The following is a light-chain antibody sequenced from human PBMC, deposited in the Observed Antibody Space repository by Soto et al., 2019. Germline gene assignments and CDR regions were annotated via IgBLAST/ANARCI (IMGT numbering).Light chain of an antibody. CDR1: QSVSSN. V-gene: IGKV3-15*01. Sequence: EIVMTQSPATLSVSPGERATLSCRASQSVSSNLAWYQQKPGQAPRLLIYGASTRATGIPARFSGSGSGTEFTLTISSLQSADFAVYYCQQHNNWPSSFGGGTKVEIK. CDR2: GAS. CDR3: QQHNNWPSS. J-gene: IGKJ4*01.